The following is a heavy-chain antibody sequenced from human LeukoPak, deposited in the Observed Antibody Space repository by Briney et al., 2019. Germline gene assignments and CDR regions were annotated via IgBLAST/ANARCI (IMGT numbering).Heavy chain of an antibody. J-gene: IGHJ5*02. V-gene: IGHV4-31*03. CDR2: IYYSGST. CDR3: AGLYSSGWYEEGHWFDP. D-gene: IGHD6-19*01. Sequence: SETLSLTCTVSGGSISSGVYYWSWIRQHPGKGLEWIGYIYYSGSTYYNPSLKSRVTISVDTSKNQFSLKLSSVTAADTAVYYCAGLYSSGWYEEGHWFDPWGQGTLVTVSS. CDR1: GGSISSGVYY.